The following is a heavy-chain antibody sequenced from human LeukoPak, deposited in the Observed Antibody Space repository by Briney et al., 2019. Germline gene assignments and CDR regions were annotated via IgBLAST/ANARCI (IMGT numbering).Heavy chain of an antibody. D-gene: IGHD3-22*01. V-gene: IGHV1-24*01. CDR2: FNREDDEP. Sequence: ASLKVSCNISGYTLTDFSMDWLRQAPVKGLEWMGGFNREDDEPIYAPHFRGRVTVTEDTSTDTAYMELSSLRSEDTAVYYCATLDSYYDNSGRPLIPDWGQGTLVTVSS. CDR1: GYTLTDFS. J-gene: IGHJ4*02. CDR3: ATLDSYYDNSGRPLIPD.